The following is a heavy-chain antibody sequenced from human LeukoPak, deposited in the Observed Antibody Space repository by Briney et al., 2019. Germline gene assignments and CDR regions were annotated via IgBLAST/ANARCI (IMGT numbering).Heavy chain of an antibody. D-gene: IGHD3-16*02. J-gene: IGHJ4*02. CDR2: IYPGDSDT. CDR1: GYSFTSYW. CDR3: ARRHLTITFGGVIVTEELDY. V-gene: IGHV5-51*01. Sequence: GESLKISCKGSGYSFTSYWIGWVRQMPGKGLEWMGIIYPGDSDTRYSPSFQGQVTISADKSISTAYLQWSSLKASDTAMYYCARRHLTITFGGVIVTEELDYWGQGTLVTVSS.